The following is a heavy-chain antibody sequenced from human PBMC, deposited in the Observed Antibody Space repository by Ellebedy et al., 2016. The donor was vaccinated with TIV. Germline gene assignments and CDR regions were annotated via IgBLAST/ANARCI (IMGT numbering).Heavy chain of an antibody. CDR3: TRETNPPPGALAGTGFDC. V-gene: IGHV3-30*02. CDR2: KRFDGRNE. D-gene: IGHD6-19*01. CDR1: GFSFTTYG. Sequence: GESLKISCVASGFSFTTYGMHWVRQAPGKGLEWVAFKRFDGRNEYNGDSVKGRFIISRDLSKNTLYLQMNRMTSDDTGIYYCTRETNPPPGALAGTGFDCWGQGTLVTVSS. J-gene: IGHJ4*02.